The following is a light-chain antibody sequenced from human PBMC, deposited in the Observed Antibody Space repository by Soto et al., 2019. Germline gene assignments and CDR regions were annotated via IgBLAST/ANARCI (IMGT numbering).Light chain of an antibody. J-gene: IGKJ1*01. Sequence: DIQMTQSPSSLTASVGDTVTITCRTSQTIVNYVNWYQQRPGKAPDLLISAASTLQSGDPSRFSGSGSGTVFTLTISSLQPEDFATYYCQQTYSGRTFGQGTRLEIK. V-gene: IGKV1-39*01. CDR3: QQTYSGRT. CDR1: QTIVNY. CDR2: AAS.